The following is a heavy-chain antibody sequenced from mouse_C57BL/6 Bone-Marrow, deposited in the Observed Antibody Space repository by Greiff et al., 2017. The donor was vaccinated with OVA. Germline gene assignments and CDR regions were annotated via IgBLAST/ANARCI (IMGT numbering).Heavy chain of an antibody. Sequence: VQLQQPGAELVKPGASVKLSCKASGYTFTSYWMQWVKQRPGQGLEWIGEIDPSDSYTNYNQKFKGKATLTVDTSSSTAYMQLSSLTSEDSAVYYCARPYGNYVDFDYWGQGTTLTVSS. D-gene: IGHD2-1*01. V-gene: IGHV1-50*01. CDR3: ARPYGNYVDFDY. CDR2: IDPSDSYT. CDR1: GYTFTSYW. J-gene: IGHJ2*01.